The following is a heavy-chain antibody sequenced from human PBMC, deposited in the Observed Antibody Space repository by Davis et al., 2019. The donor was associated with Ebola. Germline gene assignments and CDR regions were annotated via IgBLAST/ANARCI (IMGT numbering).Heavy chain of an antibody. Sequence: GESLKISCAASGFTFSTSAMSWVRQTPGKGLEWVSSIDHTGIRRNYADSAKGRFTISRDNFQDILYLQMNSLRVDDAAVYYCAKDRGRGCGGDCYMFDQWGQGTLVSVSS. CDR1: GFTFSTSA. V-gene: IGHV3-23*01. CDR2: IDHTGIRR. J-gene: IGHJ4*02. CDR3: AKDRGRGCGGDCYMFDQ. D-gene: IGHD2-21*02.